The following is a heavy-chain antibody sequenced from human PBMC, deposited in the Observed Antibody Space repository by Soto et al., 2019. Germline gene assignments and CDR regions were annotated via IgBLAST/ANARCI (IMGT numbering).Heavy chain of an antibody. CDR2: INHSGST. CDR1: GGSFSGYY. D-gene: IGHD4-4*01. Sequence: SETLSLTCAVYGGSFSGYYWSWIRQPPGKGLEWIGEINHSGSTNYNPSLKSRVTISVETSKNQFSLKLSSVTAADTAVYYCARGMTTVTTRSYYYMDVWGKGTTVTVSS. CDR3: ARGMTTVTTRSYYYMDV. J-gene: IGHJ6*03. V-gene: IGHV4-34*01.